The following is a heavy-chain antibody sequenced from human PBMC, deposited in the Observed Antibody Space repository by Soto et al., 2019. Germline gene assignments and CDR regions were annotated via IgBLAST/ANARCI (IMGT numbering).Heavy chain of an antibody. D-gene: IGHD1-26*01. CDR3: ARVSVGATSRRTFDY. J-gene: IGHJ4*02. Sequence: ASVKVSCKASGYTFTSYYMHWVRHAPGQGLEWMGIINPSGGSTSYAQKFQGRVTMTRDTSTSTVYMELSSLRSEDTAVYYCARVSVGATSRRTFDYWGQGALVTVSS. CDR1: GYTFTSYY. V-gene: IGHV1-46*01. CDR2: INPSGGST.